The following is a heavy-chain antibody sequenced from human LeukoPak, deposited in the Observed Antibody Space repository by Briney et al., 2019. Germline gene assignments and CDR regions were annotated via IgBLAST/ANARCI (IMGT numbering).Heavy chain of an antibody. V-gene: IGHV4-31*03. Sequence: SQTLSLTCTVSGGSISSGGYYWSWIRQHPGQGLEWIGYIYYGGSTYYNPSLKSRVTISVDTSKNQFSLKLSSVTAADTAVYYCARTDNRTIFGADYWGQGTLVTVSS. CDR2: IYYGGST. D-gene: IGHD3-3*01. CDR1: GGSISSGGYY. J-gene: IGHJ4*02. CDR3: ARTDNRTIFGADY.